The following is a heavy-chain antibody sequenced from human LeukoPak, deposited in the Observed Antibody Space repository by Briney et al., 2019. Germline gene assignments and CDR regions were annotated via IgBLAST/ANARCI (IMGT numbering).Heavy chain of an antibody. Sequence: GGSLRLSCAASGFTFSSYSMNWVRQAPGKGLEWVSSISSSSSYIYYADSVKGRFTISRDNAKNSLYLQMNSLRAEDTAVCYCARDLTFPYSGSYGAFDIWGQGTMVTVSS. CDR2: ISSSSSYI. D-gene: IGHD1-26*01. CDR3: ARDLTFPYSGSYGAFDI. J-gene: IGHJ3*02. CDR1: GFTFSSYS. V-gene: IGHV3-21*01.